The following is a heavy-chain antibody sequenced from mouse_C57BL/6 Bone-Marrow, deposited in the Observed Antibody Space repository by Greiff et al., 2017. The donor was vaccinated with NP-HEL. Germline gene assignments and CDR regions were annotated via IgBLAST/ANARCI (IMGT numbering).Heavy chain of an antibody. V-gene: IGHV1-22*01. J-gene: IGHJ1*03. CDR2: INPNNGGT. CDR1: GYTFTDYN. D-gene: IGHD2-2*01. Sequence: EVQLQQSGPELVKPGASVKMSCKASGYTFTDYNMHWVKQSHGKSLEWIGYINPNNGGTSYNQKFKGKATLTVNKSSSTAYMELRSLTSEDSAVYYCARAMVTTGYFDVWGTGTTVTVSS. CDR3: ARAMVTTGYFDV.